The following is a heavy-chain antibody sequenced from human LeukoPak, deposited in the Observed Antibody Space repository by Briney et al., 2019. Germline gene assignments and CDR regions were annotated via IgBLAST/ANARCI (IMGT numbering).Heavy chain of an antibody. CDR1: GFTFSNYA. D-gene: IGHD2-8*01. CDR2: IGGSGAST. CDR3: AKDRCSNGVGCYYYYMDV. Sequence: GGSLRLSCAASGFTFSNYAMSWVRQAPGKGLEWVSSIGGSGASTYYADSVKGRFSISRDSSKNILYLQMNSLRAEDTAVYYCAKDRCSNGVGCYYYYMDVWGKGTTVTISS. V-gene: IGHV3-23*01. J-gene: IGHJ6*03.